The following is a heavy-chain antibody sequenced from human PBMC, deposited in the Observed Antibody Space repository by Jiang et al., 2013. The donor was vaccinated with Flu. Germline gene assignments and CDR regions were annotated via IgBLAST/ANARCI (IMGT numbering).Heavy chain of an antibody. Sequence: GVEWIGSIYHSGSTYYNPSLKSRVTISVDTSKNQFSLKLSSVTAADTAVYYCARGGYFDPSLDYWGQGTLVTVSS. CDR2: IYHSGST. CDR3: ARGGYFDPSLDY. D-gene: IGHD3-9*01. J-gene: IGHJ4*02. V-gene: IGHV4-38-2*02.